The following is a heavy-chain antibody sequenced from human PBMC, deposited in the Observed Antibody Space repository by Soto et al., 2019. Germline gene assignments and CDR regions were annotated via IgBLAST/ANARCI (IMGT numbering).Heavy chain of an antibody. CDR2: ISGSGGST. CDR3: AKALSYSGYDFSIDY. Sequence: GGALRLACAAAAVTFSSYAMSCVRQAPGKGLEWVSAISGSGGSTYYADSVKGRFTISSDNSKNTLYLQMNSLRAEDTAVYYCAKALSYSGYDFSIDYWGQGNLVTVSS. V-gene: IGHV3-23*01. CDR1: AVTFSSYA. J-gene: IGHJ4*02. D-gene: IGHD5-12*01.